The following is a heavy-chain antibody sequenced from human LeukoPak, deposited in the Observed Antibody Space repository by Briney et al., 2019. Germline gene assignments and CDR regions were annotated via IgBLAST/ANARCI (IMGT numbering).Heavy chain of an antibody. V-gene: IGHV1-69-2*01. CDR3: ATVGATTAYAFDI. CDR1: GYTLTDYY. Sequence: ASEKVSCKGSGYTLTDYYMHWVQHAPGQGIEWMGLVETEDGETIYAEKFQGRVTITADTSTDTAYMELSSLRAEDTAVYYCATVGATTAYAFDIWGQGTMVTVSS. J-gene: IGHJ3*02. CDR2: VETEDGET. D-gene: IGHD1-26*01.